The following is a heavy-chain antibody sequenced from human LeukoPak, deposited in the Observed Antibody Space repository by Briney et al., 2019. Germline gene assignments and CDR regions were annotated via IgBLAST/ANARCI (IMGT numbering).Heavy chain of an antibody. CDR3: ARILPRQYRPPYYYYMDV. CDR2: IYSGDNT. CDR1: GFTVSSNY. V-gene: IGHV3-66*01. J-gene: IGHJ6*03. Sequence: GGSLRLSCAASGFTVSSNYMSWVRQAPGKGLEWVSVIYSGDNTYYADSVKGRFTISRDISKNTLYLQMNSLRAEDTAVYYCARILPRQYRPPYYYYMDVWGKGTTVTVSS. D-gene: IGHD4-11*01.